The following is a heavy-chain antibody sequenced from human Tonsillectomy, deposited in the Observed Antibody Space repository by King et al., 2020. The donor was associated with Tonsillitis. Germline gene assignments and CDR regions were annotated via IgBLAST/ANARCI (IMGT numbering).Heavy chain of an antibody. CDR3: AKGGVVGAATNY. CDR1: GFTFSSYA. Sequence: VQLVESGGGLVKPGGSLRLSCAASGFTFSSYAMTWVRQAPGKGLEWVSAISGGGSSTNYAGSVKGRFTISRDNSKNTLSLQMNSLRAEDTAVYYCAKGGVVGAATNYWGQGTLVTVSS. J-gene: IGHJ4*02. D-gene: IGHD1-26*01. CDR2: ISGGGSST. V-gene: IGHV3-23*04.